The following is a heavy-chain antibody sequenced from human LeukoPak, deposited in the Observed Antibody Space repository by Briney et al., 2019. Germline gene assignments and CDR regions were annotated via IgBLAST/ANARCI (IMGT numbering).Heavy chain of an antibody. V-gene: IGHV3-7*03. D-gene: IGHD6-19*01. CDR1: GFSFSSYY. CDR3: TRDLAAVPGPRMDV. CDR2: INPDGNER. Sequence: PGGSPRLSCAASGFSFSSYYMSWVRQAPGKGLEWVALINPDGNERYYVDSVKGRFTIFRDNARNSLYLQMDSLRDDDTAMYFCTRDLAAVPGPRMDVWGQGTTVTVSS. J-gene: IGHJ6*02.